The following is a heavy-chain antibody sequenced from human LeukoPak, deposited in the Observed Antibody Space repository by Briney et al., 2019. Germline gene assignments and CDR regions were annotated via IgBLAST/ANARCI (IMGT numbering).Heavy chain of an antibody. D-gene: IGHD1-26*01. CDR2: ISAYNGNT. CDR3: AREVMGATFANWFDP. J-gene: IGHJ5*02. Sequence: ASVTVSCKASGYTFTSYGISWVRQAPGQGLEWMGWISAYNGNTNYAQKLQGRVTMTTDTSTSTAYMELRSLRSDDTAVYYCAREVMGATFANWFDPWGQGTLVTVSS. CDR1: GYTFTSYG. V-gene: IGHV1-18*01.